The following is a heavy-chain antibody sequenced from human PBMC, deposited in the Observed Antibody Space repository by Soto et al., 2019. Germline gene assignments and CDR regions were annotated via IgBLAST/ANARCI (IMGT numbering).Heavy chain of an antibody. CDR1: GLTFSSYA. V-gene: IGHV3-23*01. J-gene: IGHJ2*01. Sequence: EVQLLESGGGLVQPGGSLRLSCAASGLTFSSYAMGWVRQVPGQGLGWVSAISATSTNAYYADSVKGRFTISRDNSQNTLYMEMNSLRADDTAVYYCAKDLRGPAAGTWYFDLWGRGTLVTVSS. CDR3: AKDLRGPAAGTWYFDL. D-gene: IGHD6-13*01. CDR2: ISATSTNA.